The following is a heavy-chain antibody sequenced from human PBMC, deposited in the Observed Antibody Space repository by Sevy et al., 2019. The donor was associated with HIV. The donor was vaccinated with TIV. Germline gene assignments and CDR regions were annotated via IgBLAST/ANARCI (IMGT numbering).Heavy chain of an antibody. Sequence: SETLPLTCAVYGGSFSGYYWSWIRQPPGKGLEWIGEINHSGSTNYNPSLKSRVTISVDTSKNQFSLKLSSVTAADTAVYYCARGRITMVRGVKYYYYGMDVWGQGTTVTVSS. CDR3: ARGRITMVRGVKYYYYGMDV. V-gene: IGHV4-34*01. CDR1: GGSFSGYY. CDR2: INHSGST. D-gene: IGHD3-10*01. J-gene: IGHJ6*02.